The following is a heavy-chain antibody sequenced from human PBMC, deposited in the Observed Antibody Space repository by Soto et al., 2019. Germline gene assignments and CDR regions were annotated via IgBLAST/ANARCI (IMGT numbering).Heavy chain of an antibody. CDR1: GYTFTSYG. CDR3: ARSGSYYPARNWFGH. CDR2: ISGFNDDT. V-gene: IGHV1-18*01. J-gene: IGHJ5*02. D-gene: IGHD3-10*01. Sequence: QAQLVQSGVEMKNVGASVKVSCKASGYTFTSYGISWVRQAPGQGLEWMGWISGFNDDTNHAQKFQGRVTGTTDTATRTAYLKLRSLQSGDTAVYYCARSGSYYPARNWFGHWGQGPMVTFSS.